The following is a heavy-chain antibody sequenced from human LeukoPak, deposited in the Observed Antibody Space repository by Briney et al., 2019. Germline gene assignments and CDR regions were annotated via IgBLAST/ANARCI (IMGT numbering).Heavy chain of an antibody. Sequence: GGSLRLSCAASGFTFSSYSMNWVRQAPGEGLEWVSSISSSSSYIYYADSVKGRFTISRDNAKNSLYLQMNSLRAEDTAVYYCAREVGGDYIDYWGQGTLVTVSS. J-gene: IGHJ4*02. D-gene: IGHD2-15*01. CDR1: GFTFSSYS. V-gene: IGHV3-21*04. CDR3: AREVGGDYIDY. CDR2: ISSSSSYI.